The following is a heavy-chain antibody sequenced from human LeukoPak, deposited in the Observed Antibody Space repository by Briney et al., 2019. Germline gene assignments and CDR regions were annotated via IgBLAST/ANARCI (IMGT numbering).Heavy chain of an antibody. J-gene: IGHJ4*02. V-gene: IGHV3-53*01. CDR2: IYSGGST. CDR3: ARVTDPTSTVVRGVIIPAFDS. CDR1: GFTVSNNY. Sequence: GGSLRLSCAASGFTVSNNYMSWVRQASGKGLEWVSIIYSGGSTYYADSVKGRFTISRDNSKNTLYLQMNSLRAEDTAVYYCARVTDPTSTVVRGVIIPAFDSWGQGTLVTVSS. D-gene: IGHD3-10*01.